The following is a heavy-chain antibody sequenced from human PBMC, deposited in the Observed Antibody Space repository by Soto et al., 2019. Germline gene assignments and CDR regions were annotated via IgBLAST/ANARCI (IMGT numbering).Heavy chain of an antibody. Sequence: SETLSLTCTVSGGSISSYYWSWIRQPPGKGLEWIGYIYYSGSTNYNPSLKSRVTISLDTSKNQFSLKLSSVTAADTAVYYCAKSYTYYDFWSGYSYYMDVWGKGTTVTVSS. CDR3: AKSYTYYDFWSGYSYYMDV. CDR2: IYYSGST. CDR1: GGSISSYY. D-gene: IGHD3-3*01. J-gene: IGHJ6*03. V-gene: IGHV4-59*01.